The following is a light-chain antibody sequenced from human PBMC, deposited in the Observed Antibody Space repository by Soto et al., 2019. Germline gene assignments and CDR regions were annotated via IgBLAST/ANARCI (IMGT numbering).Light chain of an antibody. V-gene: IGKV1-17*03. CDR3: LQHKSYPLT. CDR1: QGISNY. J-gene: IGKJ4*01. Sequence: DIQMTQSASAMSASFGDRVTITCRASQGISNYLAWFQQKPGKVPKRLIYDASSLQSGVPSRFGGSGYGTEFNLTISSLQTEDFATYYCLQHKSYPLTFGGGTKVDI. CDR2: DAS.